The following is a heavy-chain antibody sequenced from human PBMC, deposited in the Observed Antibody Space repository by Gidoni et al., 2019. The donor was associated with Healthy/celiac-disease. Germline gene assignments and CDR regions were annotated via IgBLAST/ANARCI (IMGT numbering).Heavy chain of an antibody. D-gene: IGHD6-19*01. CDR3: ASEWLAEDY. CDR2: ISSSSSYI. V-gene: IGHV3-21*01. CDR1: GFTFSSYS. Sequence: EVQLVESGGGLVKPGGSLRLSCAASGFTFSSYSMNWVRQAPGKGLEWVLSISSSSSYIYYADSVKGRFTISRDNAKNSLYLQMNSLRAEDTAVYYCASEWLAEDYWGQGTLVTVSS. J-gene: IGHJ4*02.